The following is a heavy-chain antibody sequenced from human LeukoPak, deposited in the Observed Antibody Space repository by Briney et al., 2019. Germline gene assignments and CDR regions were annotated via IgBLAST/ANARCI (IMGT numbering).Heavy chain of an antibody. CDR3: ARAWGLRLGEFSYGMDV. Sequence: ASVKVSCKASGYTFTSYGISWVRQAPGQGLEWIGWISAYNGNTNYAQKLQGRVTMTTDTSTSTAYMELRSLSSDDTAVYYCARAWGLRLGEFSYGMDVWGQGTTVTVSS. CDR1: GYTFTSYG. CDR2: ISAYNGNT. D-gene: IGHD3-16*01. J-gene: IGHJ6*02. V-gene: IGHV1-18*01.